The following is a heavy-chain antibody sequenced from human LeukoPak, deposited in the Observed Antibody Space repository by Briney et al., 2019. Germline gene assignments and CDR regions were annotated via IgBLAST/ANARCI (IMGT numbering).Heavy chain of an antibody. CDR1: GYTFTSYD. D-gene: IGHD2-2*01. CDR3: ARDIVIVPPAMEAYDI. Sequence: ASVKVPCKASGYTFTSYDINWVRQATGQELEWMGWMNPNSGNTGYAQKFQGRVTMTRNTSTSTAYMELSSLRSDDTAVYYCARDIVIVPPAMEAYDIWGQGTKVTVSS. CDR2: MNPNSGNT. J-gene: IGHJ3*02. V-gene: IGHV1-8*01.